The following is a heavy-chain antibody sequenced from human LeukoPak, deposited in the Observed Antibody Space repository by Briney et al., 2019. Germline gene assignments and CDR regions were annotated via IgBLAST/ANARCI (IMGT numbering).Heavy chain of an antibody. Sequence: SETLSLTCTVSGGSISSYYWSWIRQPPGKGLEWIGRFYYSGSTYYNPSLKSRVTISVNTSKNQFSLRLRSVTAADTAFYYCARHELPGMAVSAGFDYWGQGTLVTVSS. CDR2: FYYSGST. D-gene: IGHD6-19*01. V-gene: IGHV4-59*05. CDR3: ARHELPGMAVSAGFDY. CDR1: GGSISSYY. J-gene: IGHJ4*02.